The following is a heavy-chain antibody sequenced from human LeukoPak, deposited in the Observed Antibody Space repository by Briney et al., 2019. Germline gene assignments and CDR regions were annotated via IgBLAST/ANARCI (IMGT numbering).Heavy chain of an antibody. CDR2: ISLNGDTT. CDR3: AQGYSSGWFPY. V-gene: IGHV3-23*01. Sequence: GGSLRLSCAVSGFSVTSYGMSWVRQAPGKGLEWISAISLNGDTTYYADSVKGRFIISRDNSENKLYLQMNSLRTEDTAVYYCAQGYSSGWFPYWGQDPWSPSPQ. CDR1: GFSVTSYG. J-gene: IGHJ4*01. D-gene: IGHD6-19*01.